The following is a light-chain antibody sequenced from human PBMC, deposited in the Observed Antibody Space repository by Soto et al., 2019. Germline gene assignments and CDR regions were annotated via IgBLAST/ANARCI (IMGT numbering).Light chain of an antibody. Sequence: QSVLTQPASVSGSPGQSITISCTGTSSDVGSYNLVSWYQQHPGKAPKLMIYEGSKRPSGVSNRFSGSKSDNTASLTISGLQAEDEADYYCCSYAGSNTHWVFGGGTKLTVL. CDR1: SSDVGSYNL. J-gene: IGLJ3*02. V-gene: IGLV2-23*01. CDR3: CSYAGSNTHWV. CDR2: EGS.